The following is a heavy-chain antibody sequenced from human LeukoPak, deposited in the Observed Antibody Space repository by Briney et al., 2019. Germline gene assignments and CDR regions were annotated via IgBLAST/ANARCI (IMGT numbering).Heavy chain of an antibody. D-gene: IGHD3-22*01. V-gene: IGHV3-74*01. CDR1: GFTFSSYW. J-gene: IGHJ4*02. CDR3: ARLSYYYHSSGYYAY. Sequence: GGSLRLSCAASGFTFSSYWMHWVRQAPGKGLVWVSRINTDGSSTSYADSVKGRFTISRDNAKNTLYLQMNSLRAEDTAVYYCARLSYYYHSSGYYAYWGQGTLVTVSS. CDR2: INTDGSST.